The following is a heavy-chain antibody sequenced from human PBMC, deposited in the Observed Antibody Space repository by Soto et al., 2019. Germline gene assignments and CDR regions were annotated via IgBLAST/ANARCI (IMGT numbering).Heavy chain of an antibody. CDR2: ITGSGGYT. D-gene: IGHD3-9*01. CDR1: GFTFSSYA. CDR3: AKERYYDILTGPENYYYHYGMDV. Sequence: EVQLLESGGGLVQPGGSLRLSCAASGFTFSSYAMSWVRQAPGKGLEWVSDITGSGGYTFYADSVTGRFTISRDNSKNTLYQQMSSLRAEDTAVYYCAKERYYDILTGPENYYYHYGMDVWGQGTTVTVSS. V-gene: IGHV3-23*01. J-gene: IGHJ6*02.